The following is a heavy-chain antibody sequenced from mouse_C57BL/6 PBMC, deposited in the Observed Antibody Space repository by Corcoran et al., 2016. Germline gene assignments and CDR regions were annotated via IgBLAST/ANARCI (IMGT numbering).Heavy chain of an antibody. D-gene: IGHD1-1*01. Sequence: QVQLKQSGAELVRPGASVKLSCKASGYTFTDYYINWVKQRPGQGLEWIARIYPGSGNTYYNEKFKGKATLTAEKSSSTAYMQLSSLTSEDSAVYFCARSGVLLRSSFDYGGQGTTLTVSS. CDR1: GYTFTDYY. CDR2: IYPGSGNT. CDR3: ARSGVLLRSSFDY. J-gene: IGHJ2*01. V-gene: IGHV1-76*01.